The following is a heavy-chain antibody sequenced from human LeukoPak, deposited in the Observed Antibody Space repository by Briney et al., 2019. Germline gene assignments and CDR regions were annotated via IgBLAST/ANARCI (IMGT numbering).Heavy chain of an antibody. CDR2: IYYGGST. J-gene: IGHJ4*02. V-gene: IGHV4-59*01. Sequence: SETLSLTCTVSGGSISSYYWSWIRQPPGKGLEWIGYIYYGGSTNYNPSLKSRVTISVDTSKNQFSLKLSSVTAADTAVYYCAIWVSGLYFDYWGQGTLVTVSS. D-gene: IGHD2-8*02. CDR1: GGSISSYY. CDR3: AIWVSGLYFDY.